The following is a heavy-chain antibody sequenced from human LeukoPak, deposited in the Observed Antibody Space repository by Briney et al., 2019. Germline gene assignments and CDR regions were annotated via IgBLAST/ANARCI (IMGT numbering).Heavy chain of an antibody. Sequence: SETLSLTCAVYGGSFSGYYWSWIRQPPGKGLEWIGEINHSGSTNYNPSLRSRVTISVDTSKNQFSLKLSSVTAADTAVYYCARDLGWFDPWGQGTLVTVSS. CDR2: INHSGST. J-gene: IGHJ5*02. CDR3: ARDLGWFDP. V-gene: IGHV4-34*01. CDR1: GGSFSGYY.